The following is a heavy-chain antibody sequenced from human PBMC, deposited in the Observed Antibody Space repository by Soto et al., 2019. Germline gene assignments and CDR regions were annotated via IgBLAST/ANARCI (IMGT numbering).Heavy chain of an antibody. Sequence: GGSLRLTCAASVFTFSTFAFQLVRQSPGKGLEWVALISHDGSYKYYADSVKGRFTISRDNSENSLYMEINSLRAEETAVYFCARDGLPDDFRSGGYWFEPSGQGTKVTVS. D-gene: IGHD3-3*01. J-gene: IGHJ5*02. CDR2: ISHDGSYK. V-gene: IGHV3-30*04. CDR3: ARDGLPDDFRSGGYWFEP. CDR1: VFTFSTFA.